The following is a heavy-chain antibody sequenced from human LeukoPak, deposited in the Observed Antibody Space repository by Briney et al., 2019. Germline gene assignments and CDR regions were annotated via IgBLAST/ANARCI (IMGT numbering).Heavy chain of an antibody. Sequence: ASVKVSCKASGDTFSSYAISWVRLAPGQGLEWMGRIIPIFGIANYAQKFQGRVTITADKSTSTAYMELSSLRSEDTAVYYCARGSQDSSGYSDYWGQGTLVTVSS. CDR1: GDTFSSYA. V-gene: IGHV1-69*04. CDR2: IIPIFGIA. J-gene: IGHJ4*02. CDR3: ARGSQDSSGYSDY. D-gene: IGHD3-22*01.